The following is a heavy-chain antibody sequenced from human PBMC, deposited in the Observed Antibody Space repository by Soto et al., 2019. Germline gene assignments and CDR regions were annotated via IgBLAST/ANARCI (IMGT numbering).Heavy chain of an antibody. CDR2: ISYDGSNK. CDR3: ARVLTVTTHYFDY. D-gene: IGHD4-17*01. Sequence: QVQLVESGGGVVQPGRSLRLSCAASGFTFSSYAMHWVRQAPGKGLEWVAVISYDGSNKYYADSVKGRFTISRDNSKNTLYLQMNSLRAEDTAVYYCARVLTVTTHYFDYWGQGTLVTVSS. V-gene: IGHV3-30-3*01. CDR1: GFTFSSYA. J-gene: IGHJ4*02.